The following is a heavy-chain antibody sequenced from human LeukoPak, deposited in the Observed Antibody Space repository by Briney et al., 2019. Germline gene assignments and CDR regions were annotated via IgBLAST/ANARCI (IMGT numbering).Heavy chain of an antibody. CDR2: IWYDGSNK. CDR1: GFTFSSYG. V-gene: IGHV3-33*01. D-gene: IGHD3-22*01. CDR3: ARVIYDSSGYYFDY. Sequence: PGGSLRLSCAASGFTFSSYGMHWVRQAPGKGPEWVAVIWYDGSNKYYADSVKGRFTISRDNSKNTLYLQMNSLRAEDTAVYYCARVIYDSSGYYFDYWGQGTLVTVSS. J-gene: IGHJ4*02.